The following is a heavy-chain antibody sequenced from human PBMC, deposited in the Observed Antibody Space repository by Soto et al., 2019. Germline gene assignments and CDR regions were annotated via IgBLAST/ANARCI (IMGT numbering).Heavy chain of an antibody. V-gene: IGHV5-51*01. D-gene: IGHD6-19*01. CDR1: GNTFTGYW. Sequence: PGESLKVSCKGSGNTFTGYWIGWVRQMPGKGLEWMGIIYPGDSDTRYSPSFQRQVTISADKSISTAYLHWSSLKASDTAIYYCARVRAVAFSQVDDYCYTMDVCGQGT. CDR2: IYPGDSDT. J-gene: IGHJ6*02. CDR3: ARVRAVAFSQVDDYCYTMDV.